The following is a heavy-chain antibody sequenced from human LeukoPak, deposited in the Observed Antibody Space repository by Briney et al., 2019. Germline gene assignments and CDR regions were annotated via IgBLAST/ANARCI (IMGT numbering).Heavy chain of an antibody. CDR3: ARGPGDDRELSIVVVPAAIGGPYGMDV. CDR1: GGSISSYY. D-gene: IGHD2-2*02. V-gene: IGHV4-4*07. CDR2: IYTSGST. J-gene: IGHJ6*02. Sequence: SETLSLTCTVSGGSISSYYWSWIRQPAGKGLEWIGRIYTSGSTNYNPSLKSRVTMSVDTSKNQFSLKLSSVTAADTAVYYCARGPGDDRELSIVVVPAAIGGPYGMDVWGQGTTVTVSS.